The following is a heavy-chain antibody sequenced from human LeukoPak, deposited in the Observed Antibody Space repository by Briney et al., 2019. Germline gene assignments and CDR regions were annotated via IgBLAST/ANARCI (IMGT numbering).Heavy chain of an antibody. D-gene: IGHD3-22*01. CDR2: FDPEDGET. J-gene: IGHJ4*02. CDR1: GYTLTELS. V-gene: IGHV1-24*01. Sequence: ASVKVSCKVSGYTLTELSMHWVRQVPGKGLEWMGGFDPEDGETIYAQKFQGRVTMTEDTSTDTAYMELSSLRSEDTAVYYCATHHYYDSSGYRRFDFDYWGQGTLVTVSS. CDR3: ATHHYYDSSGYRRFDFDY.